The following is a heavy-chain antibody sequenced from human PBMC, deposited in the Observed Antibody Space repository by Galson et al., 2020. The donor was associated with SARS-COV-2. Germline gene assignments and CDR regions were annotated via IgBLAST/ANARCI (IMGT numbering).Heavy chain of an antibody. J-gene: IGHJ2*01. D-gene: IGHD6-6*01. CDR3: VKVSPQFELVRYWYFDL. Sequence: GGSLRLSCTASGFNFNDYAMQWVRQTPGKGLEWVAGISYEGSIKYNTDSAKGRFTTSRDNSKKTFYLQMNSLRVEDTAVYFCVKVSPQFELVRYWYFDLWGRGTLVTVSS. CDR2: ISYEGSIK. V-gene: IGHV3-30*18. CDR1: GFNFNDYA.